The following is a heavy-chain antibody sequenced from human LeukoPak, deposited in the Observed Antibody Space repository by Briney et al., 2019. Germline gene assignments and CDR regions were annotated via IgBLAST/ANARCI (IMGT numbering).Heavy chain of an antibody. Sequence: ETLSLTCTVSGGSISTYYWSWFRQPPGKRLEWIGYIFYSGSTNYNPSLKSRVTISVDTSKNQFSLNLSSVTAADTAVYYCARGYSYGSVWGQGTLVTVSS. V-gene: IGHV4-59*01. CDR3: ARGYSYGSV. J-gene: IGHJ4*02. CDR1: GGSISTYY. D-gene: IGHD5-18*01. CDR2: IFYSGST.